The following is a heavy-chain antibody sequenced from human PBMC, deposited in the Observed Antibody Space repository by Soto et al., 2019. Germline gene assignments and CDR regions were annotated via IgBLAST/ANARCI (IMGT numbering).Heavy chain of an antibody. Sequence: GGSLRLSCAASGFTFSSYAMSWVRQAPGKGLEWVSAISGSGGSTYYADSVKGRFTISRDNSKNTLYLQMNSLRAEDTAVYYCAKARYCSGGSCPRSYFDCWGQGTPVTVSS. V-gene: IGHV3-23*01. J-gene: IGHJ4*02. CDR2: ISGSGGST. CDR3: AKARYCSGGSCPRSYFDC. D-gene: IGHD2-15*01. CDR1: GFTFSSYA.